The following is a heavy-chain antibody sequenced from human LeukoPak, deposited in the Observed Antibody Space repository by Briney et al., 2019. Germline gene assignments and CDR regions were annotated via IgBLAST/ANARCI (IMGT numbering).Heavy chain of an antibody. J-gene: IGHJ4*02. V-gene: IGHV4-34*01. Sequence: SETLSLTCAVYGGSFSGYYWSWIRQPPGKGLEWIGEINHSGSTNYNPSLKSRVTMSVDTSKNQISLKLSSVTAADTAVYYCARGRGYDYIWGSYRYGRFDSWGQGTLVTVSS. CDR2: INHSGST. CDR1: GGSFSGYY. CDR3: ARGRGYDYIWGSYRYGRFDS. D-gene: IGHD3-16*02.